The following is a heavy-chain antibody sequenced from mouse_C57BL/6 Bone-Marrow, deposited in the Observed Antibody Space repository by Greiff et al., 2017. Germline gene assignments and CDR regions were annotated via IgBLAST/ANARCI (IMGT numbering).Heavy chain of an antibody. Sequence: EVHLVESGGDLVKPGGSLKLSCAASGFTFSSYGMSWVRQTPDKRLEWVATISSGGSYTYSPDNVKERFTISRDNAKNTLYLQLSSLKSEDTAMYYCAGPIYYDDDEGMDYWGRGTAVTVTS. V-gene: IGHV5-6*01. CDR3: AGPIYYDDDEGMDY. CDR2: ISSGGSYT. J-gene: IGHJ4*01. D-gene: IGHD2-4*01. CDR1: GFTFSSYG.